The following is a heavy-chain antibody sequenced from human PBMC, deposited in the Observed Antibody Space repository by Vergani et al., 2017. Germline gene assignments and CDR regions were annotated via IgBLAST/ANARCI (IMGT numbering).Heavy chain of an antibody. V-gene: IGHV3-74*03. Sequence: VQLVESGGGLVQPGGSLRFSCTASGFTFSNYWMQWARQAPGKGRSWVSRIKSDGSITAYANTVKGRFTIYRDNAQNTLYLQMNSLRVEDTGVYDCARTSCIDTCYKSNWLDSWGQGTLVTVSS. CDR1: GFTFSNYW. CDR3: ARTSCIDTCYKSNWLDS. J-gene: IGHJ5*01. D-gene: IGHD3-9*01. CDR2: IKSDGSIT.